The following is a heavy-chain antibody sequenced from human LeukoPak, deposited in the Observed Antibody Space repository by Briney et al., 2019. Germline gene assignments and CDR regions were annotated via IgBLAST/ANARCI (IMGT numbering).Heavy chain of an antibody. CDR2: INPNSGGT. Sequence: ASVKGSCKASGYTFTGYYMHWVRQAPGQGREWMVRINPNSGGTNYAQKFQGRVTMTRDTSVSTAYMELSRLRSDDTAMYYCARGARGTWAWGDWGQGTLVTVSS. V-gene: IGHV1-2*06. D-gene: IGHD3-10*01. CDR1: GYTFTGYY. CDR3: ARGARGTWAWGD. J-gene: IGHJ4*02.